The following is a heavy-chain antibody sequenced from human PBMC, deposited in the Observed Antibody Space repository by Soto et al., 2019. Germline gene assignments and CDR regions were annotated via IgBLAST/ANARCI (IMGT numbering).Heavy chain of an antibody. CDR2: ISYDGSNK. CDR1: GFTFSSYA. Sequence: GGSLRLSCAASGFTFSSYAMHWVRQAPGKGLEWVAVISYDGSNKYYADSVKGRFTISRDNSKNTLYLQMNSLRAEDTAVYYCARDWNRNDFDYWGQG. D-gene: IGHD1-1*01. V-gene: IGHV3-30-3*01. J-gene: IGHJ4*02. CDR3: ARDWNRNDFDY.